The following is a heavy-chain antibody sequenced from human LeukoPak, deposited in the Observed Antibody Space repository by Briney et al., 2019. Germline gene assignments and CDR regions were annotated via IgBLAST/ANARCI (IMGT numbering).Heavy chain of an antibody. CDR2: INPNREGT. V-gene: IGHV1-2*02. Sequence: DAPKVSCKASRYPFTSYDINWGRQAPGQGFQRKASINPNREGTNSAQKFQGTDTMTKDTSISTAYMELSRLRSEDTAVFYCERDQEHMYCGGHCYSGFDYWGQGTLVTVSS. D-gene: IGHD2-21*01. CDR3: ERDQEHMYCGGHCYSGFDY. CDR1: RYPFTSYD. J-gene: IGHJ4*02.